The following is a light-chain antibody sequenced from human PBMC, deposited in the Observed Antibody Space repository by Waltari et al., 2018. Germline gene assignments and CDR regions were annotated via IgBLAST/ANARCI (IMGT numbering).Light chain of an antibody. CDR1: RSNIGSNF. CDR2: RNN. J-gene: IGLJ2*01. V-gene: IGLV1-47*01. Sequence: QSMLTQPPSASDTPGQRVTISCSGSRSNIGSNFVYWYQQVPGTAPTLLIYRNNHRPSGVPDRVSGSKSGTSASLAISGLRSEDEADYYCATWDDSLSAVVFGGGTKLTVL. CDR3: ATWDDSLSAVV.